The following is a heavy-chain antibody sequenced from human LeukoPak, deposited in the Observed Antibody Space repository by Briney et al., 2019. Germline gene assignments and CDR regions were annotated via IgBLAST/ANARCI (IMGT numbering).Heavy chain of an antibody. J-gene: IGHJ6*02. CDR1: GDSVSSGTSA. Sequence: SQTLSLTCGISGDSVSSGTSAWNGVRQSPSRGLEWLGRTYYRSQWLNEYAVSVKSRISVNPDTAKNQFSLQLDSVTPEDTAVYYCTRDPGYYYGFDVWGPGTTVTVSS. CDR2: TYYRSQWLN. CDR3: TRDPGYYYGFDV. V-gene: IGHV6-1*01.